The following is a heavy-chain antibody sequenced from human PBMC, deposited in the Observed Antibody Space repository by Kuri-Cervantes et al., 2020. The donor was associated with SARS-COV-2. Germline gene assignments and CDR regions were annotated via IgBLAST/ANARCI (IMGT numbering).Heavy chain of an antibody. V-gene: IGHV3-30-3*01. CDR1: GFTFSSYD. CDR2: ISYDGSNK. Sequence: AGSLRLTCAASGFTFSSYDNHWVRQAPGKGLEWVAVISYDGSNKYYADSVKGRFTISSDNSKNTLYLQMNSLKTDATAVYYCLTYYVWGSYRPPLCPPWGQGTLVTVSS. D-gene: IGHD3-16*02. CDR3: LTYYVWGSYRPPLCPP. J-gene: IGHJ1*01.